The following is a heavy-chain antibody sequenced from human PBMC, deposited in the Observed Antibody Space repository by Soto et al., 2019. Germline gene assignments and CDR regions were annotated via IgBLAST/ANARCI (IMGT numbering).Heavy chain of an antibody. V-gene: IGHV3-30*18. Sequence: GGSLRLSCAASGFTFSSYGMHWVRQAPGKGLEWVAVISYDGSNKYYADSVKGRFTISRDNSKNTLYLQMNSLRAEDTAVYYCAKIGLHYYDSSGKQKHASFDYWGQGTLVTVSS. CDR1: GFTFSSYG. D-gene: IGHD3-22*01. J-gene: IGHJ4*02. CDR2: ISYDGSNK. CDR3: AKIGLHYYDSSGKQKHASFDY.